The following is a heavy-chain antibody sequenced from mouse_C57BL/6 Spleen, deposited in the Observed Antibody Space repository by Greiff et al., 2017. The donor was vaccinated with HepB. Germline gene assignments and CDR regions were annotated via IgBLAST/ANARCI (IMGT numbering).Heavy chain of an antibody. V-gene: IGHV1-82*01. D-gene: IGHD1-1*01. CDR1: GYAFSSSW. CDR2: IYPGDGDT. J-gene: IGHJ3*01. Sequence: QVQLKESGPELVKPGASVKISCKASGYAFSSSWMNWVKQRPGKGLEWIGRIYPGDGDTNYNGKFKGKATLTADKSSSTAYMQLSSLTSEDSAVYVCAREDITTVVATPFAYWGQGTLVTVSA. CDR3: AREDITTVVATPFAY.